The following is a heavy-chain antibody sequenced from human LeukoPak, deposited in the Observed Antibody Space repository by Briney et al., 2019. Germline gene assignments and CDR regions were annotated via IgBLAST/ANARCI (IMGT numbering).Heavy chain of an antibody. CDR3: ARALRGAEPY. J-gene: IGHJ4*02. Sequence: SVPVSCKSSLGIYSRYAISGVGQAPGQGLEWMGGIIPIFYTSNYAQKFQGRVTITADESTSTAYMELSSLRSEDTAVYYCARALRGAEPYWGQGTLVTVSS. V-gene: IGHV1-69*01. CDR2: IIPIFYTS. CDR1: LGIYSRYA. D-gene: IGHD1-26*01.